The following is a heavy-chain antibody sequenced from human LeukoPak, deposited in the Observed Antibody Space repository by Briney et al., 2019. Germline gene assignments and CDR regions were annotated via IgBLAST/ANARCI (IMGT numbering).Heavy chain of an antibody. D-gene: IGHD5-18*01. Sequence: GGSLRLSCTASGFTLSRHWMHWVRQEPGKGLVWVSRIDSDGSDTNYADSVKGRFTISRDNAKNTLYLQMNSLRAEDSAVYYCARGLSGEYSYDYSDYWGQGNVVTVSS. CDR3: ARGLSGEYSYDYSDY. CDR1: GFTLSRHW. V-gene: IGHV3-74*01. J-gene: IGHJ4*02. CDR2: IDSDGSDT.